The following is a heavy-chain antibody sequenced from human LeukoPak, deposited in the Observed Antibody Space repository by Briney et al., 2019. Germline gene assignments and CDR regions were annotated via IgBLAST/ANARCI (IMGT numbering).Heavy chain of an antibody. J-gene: IGHJ5*02. CDR3: AKGAGGFSYYNWFDP. V-gene: IGHV4-39*07. CDR2: IYYSGTT. Sequence: SETLSLTCTVSGGSISSSSYYWGWIRQPPGKGLEWIGSIYYSGTTHYNPSLESRVTISVDTSKNQFSLKLASVTAADTAVYYCAKGAGGFSYYNWFDPWGQGTLVTVSA. CDR1: GGSISSSSYY. D-gene: IGHD5-18*01.